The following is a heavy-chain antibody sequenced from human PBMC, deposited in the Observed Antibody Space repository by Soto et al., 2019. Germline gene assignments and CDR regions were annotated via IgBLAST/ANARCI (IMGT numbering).Heavy chain of an antibody. CDR3: ARSTSLGGMDV. J-gene: IGHJ6*02. CDR2: IRRSGDYT. D-gene: IGHD1-1*01. CDR1: GFSFSTYS. Sequence: EVQLVESGGGLVMPGGSLRLSCIASGFSFSTYSMNWVRQAPGKGLEWVSAIRRSGDYTYYADSLKGRFTISRDNAKNSLSLQMISLRAEDTAVYYGARSTSLGGMDVWGQGTKVTVSS. V-gene: IGHV3-21*01.